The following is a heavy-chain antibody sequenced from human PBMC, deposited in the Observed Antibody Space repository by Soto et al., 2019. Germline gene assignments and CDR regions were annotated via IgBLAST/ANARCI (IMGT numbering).Heavy chain of an antibody. CDR3: ARGVYYDILTGYYTSRLYFAY. D-gene: IGHD3-9*01. CDR2: INHSGST. Sequence: SENLALTCAVYGGSFSGYYWSWIRQPPGKGLEWIGEINHSGSTNYNPSLKSRVTISVDTSKNQFSLKLRSVTAADTAVYYCARGVYYDILTGYYTSRLYFAYWGQGTLVTVSS. J-gene: IGHJ4*02. CDR1: GGSFSGYY. V-gene: IGHV4-34*01.